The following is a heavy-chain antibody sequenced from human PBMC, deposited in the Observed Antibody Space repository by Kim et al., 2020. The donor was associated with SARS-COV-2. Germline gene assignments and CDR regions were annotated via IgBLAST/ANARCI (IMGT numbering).Heavy chain of an antibody. Sequence: GGSLRLSCAASGFTFSSYSMNWVRQAPGKGLEWVSSISSSSSYIYYADSVKGRFTISRDNAKNSLYLQMNSLRAEDTAVYYCARELDNKAILLPDYWGQGTLVTVSS. V-gene: IGHV3-21*01. CDR3: ARELDNKAILLPDY. J-gene: IGHJ4*02. CDR2: ISSSSSYI. D-gene: IGHD3-9*01. CDR1: GFTFSSYS.